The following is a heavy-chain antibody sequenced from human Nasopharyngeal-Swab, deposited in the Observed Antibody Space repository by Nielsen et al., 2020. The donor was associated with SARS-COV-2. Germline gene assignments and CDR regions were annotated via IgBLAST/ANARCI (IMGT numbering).Heavy chain of an antibody. V-gene: IGHV4-34*01. CDR3: ARRQGGWLQAVHYFDY. J-gene: IGHJ4*02. D-gene: IGHD5-24*01. Sequence: SETLSLTCAVYGASIRDYHWSWIRQPPGKGLEWIGEMKPSGRTNYNPSLKSRVTISVDTSKNQFSLKLSSVTAADTAVYYCARRQGGWLQAVHYFDYWGQGTLVTVSS. CDR2: MKPSGRT. CDR1: GASIRDYH.